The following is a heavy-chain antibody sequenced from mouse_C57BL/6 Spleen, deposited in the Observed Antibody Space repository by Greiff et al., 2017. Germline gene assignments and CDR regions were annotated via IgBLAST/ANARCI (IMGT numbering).Heavy chain of an antibody. V-gene: IGHV1-85*01. CDR3: ARSAYGSEYYAMDY. J-gene: IGHJ4*01. D-gene: IGHD1-1*01. CDR1: GYTFTSYD. Sequence: QVQLQQSGPELVKPGASVKLSCKASGYTFTSYDINWVKQRPGQGLEWIGWIYPRDGSTKYNEKFKGKATLTVDTSSSTAYMELHSLTSEDCAVYFGARSAYGSEYYAMDYWGQGTSVTVSS. CDR2: IYPRDGST.